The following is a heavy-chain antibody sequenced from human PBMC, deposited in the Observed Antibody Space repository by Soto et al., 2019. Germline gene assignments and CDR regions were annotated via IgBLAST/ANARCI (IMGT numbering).Heavy chain of an antibody. V-gene: IGHV1-69*13. CDR3: ASWGECSGGSCYRPSGMDV. Sequence: VASVKVSCKASGGTFSSYAISWVRQAPGQGLEWMGGIIPIFGTANYAQKFQGRVTITADESTSTAYMELSSLRSEDTAVYYCASWGECSGGSCYRPSGMDVWGQGTTVTVSS. CDR2: IIPIFGTA. CDR1: GGTFSSYA. D-gene: IGHD2-15*01. J-gene: IGHJ6*02.